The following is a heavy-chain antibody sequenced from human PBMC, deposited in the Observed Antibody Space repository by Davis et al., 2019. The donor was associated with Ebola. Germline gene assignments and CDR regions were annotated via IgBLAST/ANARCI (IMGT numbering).Heavy chain of an antibody. CDR3: ARAFFGSSTSWEGWFDP. Sequence: LRLSCTVSGGSISSGGYYWSWIRQHPGKGLEWIGYIYYSGSTYYNPSLKSRVTISVDTSKNQFSLKLSSVTAADTAVYYCARAFFGSSTSWEGWFDPWGQGTLVTVSS. V-gene: IGHV4-31*03. J-gene: IGHJ5*02. CDR1: GGSISSGGYY. CDR2: IYYSGST. D-gene: IGHD2-2*01.